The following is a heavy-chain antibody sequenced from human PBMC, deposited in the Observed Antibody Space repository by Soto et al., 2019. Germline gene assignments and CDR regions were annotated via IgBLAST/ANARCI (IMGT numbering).Heavy chain of an antibody. J-gene: IGHJ4*02. V-gene: IGHV3-30*18. CDR2: ISYDGSNK. CDR3: AKAVLSHTMTHPNDY. Sequence: QVQLVESGGGVVQPGRSLRISCAASGFTFSSYGMHWVRQAPGKGLEWVAVISYDGSNKYYADSVKGRFTISRDNSKNTLYLQMNSLRAEDTAVYYFAKAVLSHTMTHPNDYWGQGTLVTVSS. D-gene: IGHD3-22*01. CDR1: GFTFSSYG.